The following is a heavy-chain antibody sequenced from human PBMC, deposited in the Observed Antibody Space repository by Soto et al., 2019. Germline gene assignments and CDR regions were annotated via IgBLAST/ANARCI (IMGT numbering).Heavy chain of an antibody. D-gene: IGHD3-10*01. CDR2: IYTSGST. CDR3: AREGFMTRRARGAGPENWFAP. CDR1: GGSISSYY. V-gene: IGHV4-4*07. Sequence: SETLSLTCTVSGGSISSYYWSWIRQPAGKGLEWIGRIYTSGSTNYNPSLKSRVTMSVDTSKNQFSLKLSSVTAADTAVYYCAREGFMTRRARGAGPENWFAPGGQGTLVTVSS. J-gene: IGHJ5*02.